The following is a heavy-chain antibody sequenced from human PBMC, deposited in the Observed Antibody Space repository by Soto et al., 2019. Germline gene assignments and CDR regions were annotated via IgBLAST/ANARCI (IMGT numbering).Heavy chain of an antibody. CDR1: GYSFTDYW. V-gene: IGHV5-51*01. Sequence: PGESLKISCKGSGYSFTDYWIGWVRQMPAKGLEWMGLIYPDDSDTRYSLSFQGQVIISADKSINTAYLQWSSLKASDTAVYYCARASYDSSGYQSYWGQGTLVTVSS. CDR2: IYPDDSDT. D-gene: IGHD3-22*01. J-gene: IGHJ4*02. CDR3: ARASYDSSGYQSY.